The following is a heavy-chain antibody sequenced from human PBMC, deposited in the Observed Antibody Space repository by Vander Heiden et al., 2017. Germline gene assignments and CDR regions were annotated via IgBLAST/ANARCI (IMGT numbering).Heavy chain of an antibody. J-gene: IGHJ6*02. D-gene: IGHD1-20*01. CDR2: ISGSGSNT. V-gene: IGHV3-23*01. CDR1: GLTFGSTA. Sequence: VQPLASGGGVVQPGVSLRLSCAASGLTFGSTAMNWVRQAPGKGLEWVSVISGSGSNTYYADSVKGRFTISRDNSKNTLYLLMSSLRAEDTAVYYCAKDFGDNGFYYGLDVWGQGTTVTVSS. CDR3: AKDFGDNGFYYGLDV.